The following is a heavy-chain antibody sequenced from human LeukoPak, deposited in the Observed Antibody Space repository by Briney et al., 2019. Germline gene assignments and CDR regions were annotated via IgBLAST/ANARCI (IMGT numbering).Heavy chain of an antibody. Sequence: TGGSLRLSCAASGFTFSSYGMHWVRQAPGKGLDWVAVIWYDGSNKYYADSVKGRFTISRDNSKNTLYLQMNSLGAEDTAVYYCARPMYYYDSSGYYFDYWGQGTLVTVSS. CDR2: IWYDGSNK. CDR1: GFTFSSYG. CDR3: ARPMYYYDSSGYYFDY. V-gene: IGHV3-33*08. J-gene: IGHJ4*02. D-gene: IGHD3-22*01.